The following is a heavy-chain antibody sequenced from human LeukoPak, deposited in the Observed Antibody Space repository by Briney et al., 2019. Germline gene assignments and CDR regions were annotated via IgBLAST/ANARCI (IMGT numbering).Heavy chain of an antibody. J-gene: IGHJ5*02. CDR1: GYTFTSNY. Sequence: ASVKVSCKAFGYTFTSNYMHWVRQGPGQGPEWVGVISPSGGSTTYAQKFQGRVTLTRDMSTSTDYLELSSLRSENTAVYYCARDNPLPGYNWNYWWFDPWGQGTLVTVSS. CDR2: ISPSGGST. D-gene: IGHD1-7*01. CDR3: ARDNPLPGYNWNYWWFDP. V-gene: IGHV1-46*01.